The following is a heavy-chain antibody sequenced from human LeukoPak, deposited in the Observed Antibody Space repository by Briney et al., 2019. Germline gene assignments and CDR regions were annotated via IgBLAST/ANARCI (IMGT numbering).Heavy chain of an antibody. CDR1: GFIVSDYY. CDR3: LTSPNAEMLIPTPARGDN. Sequence: PGRSLRLSCAASGFIVSDYYMSWARQAPGKGLEWVAGTTGSGGASYYADSVKGRFTISRDNSKDTLYLHMNNLKPEDTAVYFCLTSPNAEMLIPTPARGDNWGPGTQVTVSS. J-gene: IGHJ4*02. D-gene: IGHD2-8*01. V-gene: IGHV3-23*01. CDR2: TTGSGGAS.